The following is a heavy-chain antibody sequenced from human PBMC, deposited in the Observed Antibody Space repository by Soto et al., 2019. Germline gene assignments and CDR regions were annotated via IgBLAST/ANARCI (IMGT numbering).Heavy chain of an antibody. D-gene: IGHD1-1*01. J-gene: IGHJ4*02. CDR3: VRDKRTISGIFPGY. CDR1: GFTFSSYA. CDR2: ISYDGSNK. Sequence: GSLRLSCAASGFTFSSYAMHWVRQAPGKGLEWVAVISYDGSNKYYADSVKGRFTISRDRSKNTVHLQMNNVRAEDTAVYYCVRDKRTISGIFPGYWGQGTQVTVSS. V-gene: IGHV3-30*14.